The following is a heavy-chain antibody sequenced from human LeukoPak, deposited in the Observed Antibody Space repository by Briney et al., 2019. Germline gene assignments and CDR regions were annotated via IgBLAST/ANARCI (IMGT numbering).Heavy chain of an antibody. CDR1: GYSISSGYC. CDR3: ARDTGQYAPGTPGFTRFDP. Sequence: SETLSLTCTVSGYSISSGYCWGWIRQPPGKGLEWIGTIYHDGRTYFNPSLKSRVIVSLAMSQNQFSLRLTSVTAADTAVYYCARDTGQYAPGTPGFTRFDPWGQGALVTVSS. V-gene: IGHV4-38-2*02. J-gene: IGHJ5*02. D-gene: IGHD3-10*01. CDR2: IYHDGRT.